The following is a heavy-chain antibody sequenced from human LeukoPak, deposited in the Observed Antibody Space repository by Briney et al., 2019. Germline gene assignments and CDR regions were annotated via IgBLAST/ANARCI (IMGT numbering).Heavy chain of an antibody. J-gene: IGHJ4*02. Sequence: ASVKVSCKAPGGTFATYSYSWVRQAPGQGLEWMGRIIPVLDKTNYAQKFQGRVTITADKTTNTAYMDLGSLRSEDTAVYYCARAGQISTGAYFDYWGQGTLVTVSS. CDR2: IIPVLDKT. CDR3: ARAGQISTGAYFDY. V-gene: IGHV1-69*08. CDR1: GGTFATYS. D-gene: IGHD3-10*01.